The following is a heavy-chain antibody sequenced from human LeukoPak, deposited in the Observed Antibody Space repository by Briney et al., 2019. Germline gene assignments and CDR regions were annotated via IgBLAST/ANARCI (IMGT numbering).Heavy chain of an antibody. V-gene: IGHV1-2*02. CDR3: ARDLHYGPHGWYFDL. CDR1: GYTFTGYY. D-gene: IGHD4-17*01. CDR2: INPNSGGT. Sequence: ASVKVSCKASGYTFTGYYMHWVRRAPGQGLEWMGWINPNSGGTNYAQKFQGRVTMTRDTSISTAYMELSRLRSDDTAVYYRARDLHYGPHGWYFDLWGRGTLVTVSS. J-gene: IGHJ2*01.